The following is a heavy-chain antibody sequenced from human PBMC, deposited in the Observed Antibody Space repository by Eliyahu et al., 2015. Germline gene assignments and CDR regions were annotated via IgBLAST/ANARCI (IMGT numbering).Heavy chain of an antibody. J-gene: IGHJ4*02. CDR2: IHTSGST. V-gene: IGHV4-61*02. Sequence: VQLQESGPRLVKPSQTLSLTCTVSGVSIGSGSYYWSWIRQPAGKGLEWVGRIHTSGSTKYNPSLKSRVTISLDTSKNQFSLKVTSVTAADTAVYYCATDDILTEAFDSWGQGTLVTVSS. CDR3: ATDDILTEAFDS. D-gene: IGHD3-9*01. CDR1: GVSIGSGSYY.